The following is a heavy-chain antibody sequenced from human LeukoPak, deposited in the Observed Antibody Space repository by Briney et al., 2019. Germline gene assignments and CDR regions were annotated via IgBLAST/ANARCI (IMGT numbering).Heavy chain of an antibody. V-gene: IGHV3-7*03. J-gene: IGHJ4*02. CDR3: ARDSTPYYGSGSYHIGY. CDR1: GFSFKDYW. D-gene: IGHD3-10*01. CDR2: ITPDGSGK. Sequence: GGSLRLSCAASGFSFKDYWMSWVRQAPGKGLEWVADITPDGSGKTYVDSVKGRFTISRDNAKNSLYLQMNSLRAEDTAVYYCARDSTPYYGSGSYHIGYWGQGTLVTVSS.